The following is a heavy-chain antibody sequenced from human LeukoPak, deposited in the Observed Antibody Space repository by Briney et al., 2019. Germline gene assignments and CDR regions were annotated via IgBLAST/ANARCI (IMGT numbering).Heavy chain of an antibody. J-gene: IGHJ2*01. CDR3: ARGFNPLHISSRHFDL. Sequence: SETLSLTCTVSGGSISSYYWSWIRQPAGKGLEWIGRIYTSGSTNYNPSLKSRVTMSVDTSKNQFSLKLSSVTAADTAVYYCARGFNPLHISSRHFDLWGRGTLVTVSS. D-gene: IGHD1-14*01. V-gene: IGHV4-4*07. CDR1: GGSISSYY. CDR2: IYTSGST.